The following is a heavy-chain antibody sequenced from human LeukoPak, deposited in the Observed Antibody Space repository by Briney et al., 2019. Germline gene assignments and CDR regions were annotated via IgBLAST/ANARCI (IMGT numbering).Heavy chain of an antibody. CDR3: ARDASGSSTGLIDS. J-gene: IGHJ4*02. CDR2: ISTSSYYI. D-gene: IGHD1-26*01. Sequence: GGSLRLSCAASGFTLRSYNMHWVRQAPGKGLEWVSYISTSSYYIYYADSVKGRFTISRDDAKNSLFLQMNSQRAEDTAIYYCARDASGSSTGLIDSWGQGTLVTVSS. V-gene: IGHV3-21*01. CDR1: GFTLRSYN.